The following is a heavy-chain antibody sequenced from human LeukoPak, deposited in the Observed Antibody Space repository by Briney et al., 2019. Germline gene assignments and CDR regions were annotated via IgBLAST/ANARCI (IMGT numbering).Heavy chain of an antibody. CDR3: ARSGYSYGYFLPPSRLFDY. Sequence: SETLSLTCAVYGGSFSGYYWSWIRQPPGKGLEWIGEINHSGSTNYNPSLKSRVTISVDTSKNQFSLKLSSVTAAGTAVYYCARSGYSYGYFLPPSRLFDYWGQGTLVTVSS. J-gene: IGHJ4*02. V-gene: IGHV4-34*01. CDR2: INHSGST. D-gene: IGHD5-18*01. CDR1: GGSFSGYY.